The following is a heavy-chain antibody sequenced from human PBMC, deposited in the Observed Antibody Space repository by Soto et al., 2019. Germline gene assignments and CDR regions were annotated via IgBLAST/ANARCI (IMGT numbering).Heavy chain of an antibody. V-gene: IGHV4-31*03. CDR2: IYYSGST. J-gene: IGHJ6*02. CDR3: ARDPGYGDYYYGMDV. CDR1: GGSISSGGYY. D-gene: IGHD4-17*01. Sequence: SETLSLTFTVSGGSISSGGYYWSWIRHHPGKGLEWIGYIYYSGSTCYNPSLKSRVTISVDTSKNQFSLKLSSVTAADTAVYYCARDPGYGDYYYGMDVWGQGTTVTVSS.